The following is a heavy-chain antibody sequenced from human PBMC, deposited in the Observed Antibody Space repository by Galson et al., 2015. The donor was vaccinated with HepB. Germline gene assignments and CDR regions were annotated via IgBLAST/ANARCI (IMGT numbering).Heavy chain of an antibody. CDR2: ISAYNGNT. J-gene: IGHJ2*01. D-gene: IGHD3/OR15-3a*01. Sequence: SVKVSCKASGYTLTSYGISWVRQAPGQGLEWMGWISAYNGNTNYAQKLQGRVTMTTDTSTSTAYMELRSLRSDDTAVYYCARDGFHNFGTLAPRIYFDLWGRGTLVTVSS. V-gene: IGHV1-18*04. CDR1: GYTLTSYG. CDR3: ARDGFHNFGTLAPRIYFDL.